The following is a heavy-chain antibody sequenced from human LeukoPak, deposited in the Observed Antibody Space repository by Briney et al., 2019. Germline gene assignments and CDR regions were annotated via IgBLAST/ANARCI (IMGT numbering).Heavy chain of an antibody. Sequence: GGSLRLSCAASGFTFSNDWMCWVRQAPGKGLEWVANINQDESKKYYADSVKGRFTISRDNAKNSLYLQMSSLTAEGTAIYYCARDHAYRADYWGQGTLVTVSS. V-gene: IGHV3-7*01. CDR2: INQDESKK. CDR1: GFTFSNDW. J-gene: IGHJ4*02. D-gene: IGHD2-2*01. CDR3: ARDHAYRADY.